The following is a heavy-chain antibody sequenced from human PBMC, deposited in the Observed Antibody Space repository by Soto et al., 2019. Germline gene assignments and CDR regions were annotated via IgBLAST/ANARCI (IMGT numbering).Heavy chain of an antibody. CDR2: ISSSSII. Sequence: DVQLVESGGGLVQPGGSLRLSCAASGFTFSTSSMNWVRQAPGKGLEWVSYISSSSIIYYADSVKGRFSIARDNVKNSLNLQMNSLRAEDTSVSYRATDLAIDPDVWGKGTTVTVSS. V-gene: IGHV3-48*01. CDR1: GFTFSTSS. CDR3: ATDLAIDPDV. J-gene: IGHJ6*04. D-gene: IGHD5-12*01.